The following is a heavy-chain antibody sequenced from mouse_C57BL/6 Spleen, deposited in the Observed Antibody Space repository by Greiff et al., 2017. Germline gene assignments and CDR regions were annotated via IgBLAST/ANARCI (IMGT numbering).Heavy chain of an antibody. CDR3: ARGDCYPYFGD. CDR1: GYTFTSYW. CDR2: IYPSDSET. Sequence: VQLQQPGAELVRPGSSVKLSCKASGYTFTSYWMDWVKQRPGQGLEWIGNIYPSDSETHYNQKFKDKATLTVDKSSSTAYMQLSSLTSEGSAVYYCARGDCYPYFGDWGQGTTLTVSS. D-gene: IGHD2-3*01. J-gene: IGHJ2*01. V-gene: IGHV1-61*01.